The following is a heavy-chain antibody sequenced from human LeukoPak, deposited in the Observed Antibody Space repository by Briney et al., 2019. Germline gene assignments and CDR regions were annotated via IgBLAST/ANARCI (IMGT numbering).Heavy chain of an antibody. D-gene: IGHD3-3*01. CDR2: ISGSGGST. CDR3: AKDIAHYYDFWSGYPVNDAFDI. J-gene: IGHJ3*02. CDR1: GFTFSSYA. V-gene: IGHV3-23*01. Sequence: GGSLRLSCAASGFTFSSYAMSWVRQAPGKGLEWVSAISGSGGSTYYADSVKGRFTISRDNSKNTLYLQMNSLRAEDTAVYYCAKDIAHYYDFWSGYPVNDAFDIWGQGTMVTVSS.